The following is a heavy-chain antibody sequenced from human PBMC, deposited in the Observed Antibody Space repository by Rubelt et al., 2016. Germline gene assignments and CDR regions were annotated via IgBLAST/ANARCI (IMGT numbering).Heavy chain of an antibody. CDR1: GGSISSYY. CDR3: ASIAAAGTQFDY. V-gene: IGHV4-4*07. Sequence: VSGGSISSYYWSWIRQPAGKGLEWIGRIYTSGSTNYNPSLKSRVTISVDTSKNQFSLKLSSVTAADTAVYYCASIAAAGTQFDYWGQGTLVTVSS. J-gene: IGHJ4*02. CDR2: IYTSGST. D-gene: IGHD6-13*01.